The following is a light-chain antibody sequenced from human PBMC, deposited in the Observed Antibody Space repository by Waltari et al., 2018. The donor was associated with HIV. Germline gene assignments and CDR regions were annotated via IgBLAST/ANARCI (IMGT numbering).Light chain of an antibody. CDR2: NGS. CDR1: NTCAER. CDR3: HVWDRGTDHHV. Sequence: SSVLTQPPSVSVAPGPTAGITCGGNNTCAERVHTYQQKPGQAPGRVVYNGSDRPSGIPERFSGSNSGNTATLTITSVEAGDEADYYCHVWDRGTDHHVFGTGTKVTVL. V-gene: IGLV3-21*02. J-gene: IGLJ1*01.